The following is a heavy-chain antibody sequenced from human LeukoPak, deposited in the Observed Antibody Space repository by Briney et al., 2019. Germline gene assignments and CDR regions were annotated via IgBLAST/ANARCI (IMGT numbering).Heavy chain of an antibody. CDR1: GYTLTELS. D-gene: IGHD4-17*01. CDR2: FDPEDGET. Sequence: ASVKVSCKVSGYTLTELSMHWVRQAPGKGLEGMGGFDPEDGETIYAQKFQGRVTMTEDTSTDTAYMELSSLRSEDTAVYYCATATSDYGDYIDYWGQGTLVTVSS. V-gene: IGHV1-24*01. J-gene: IGHJ4*02. CDR3: ATATSDYGDYIDY.